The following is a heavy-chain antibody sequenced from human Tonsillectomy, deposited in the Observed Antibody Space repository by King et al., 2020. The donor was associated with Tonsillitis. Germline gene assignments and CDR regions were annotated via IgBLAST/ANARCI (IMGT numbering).Heavy chain of an antibody. V-gene: IGHV3-9*01. CDR2: ISWNSGSI. CDR3: ATLSSWYYFDY. D-gene: IGHD6-13*01. CDR1: GFTFDDYA. Sequence: QLVQSGGGLVQPGRSLRLSCAASGFTFDDYAMHWVRQAPGKGLEWVSGISWNSGSIGYADSVKGRFTISRDNAKNSLYLQMNSLRAEDTALYYCATLSSWYYFDYWGQGTLVTVSS. J-gene: IGHJ4*02.